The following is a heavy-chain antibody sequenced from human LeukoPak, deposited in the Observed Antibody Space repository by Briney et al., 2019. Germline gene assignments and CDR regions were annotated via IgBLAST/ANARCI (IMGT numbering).Heavy chain of an antibody. V-gene: IGHV3-30-3*01. Sequence: GRSLRLSCAASGFTFSSYAMHWVRQAPGKGLEWVAVIPYDGSNKYYADSVKGRFTISRDNSKNTLYLQMNSLRAEDTAVYYCASVGLRPPFDYWGQGTLVTVSS. CDR2: IPYDGSNK. D-gene: IGHD5-12*01. CDR1: GFTFSSYA. CDR3: ASVGLRPPFDY. J-gene: IGHJ4*02.